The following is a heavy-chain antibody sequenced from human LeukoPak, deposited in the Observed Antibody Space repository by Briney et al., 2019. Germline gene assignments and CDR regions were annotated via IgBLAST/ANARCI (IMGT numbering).Heavy chain of an antibody. CDR1: GFTFSESA. Sequence: GGSLRLSCAASGFTFSESAMTWVRQVPGRGLEWVSLISSSGGNTYYADSVKGRFTISRDNSKNTLYLQMNSLKAEDTAVYYVARAFTSTGYYSVEYSGQGTLVTASS. V-gene: IGHV3-23*01. CDR3: ARAFTSTGYYSVEY. J-gene: IGHJ4*02. CDR2: ISSSGGNT. D-gene: IGHD3-22*01.